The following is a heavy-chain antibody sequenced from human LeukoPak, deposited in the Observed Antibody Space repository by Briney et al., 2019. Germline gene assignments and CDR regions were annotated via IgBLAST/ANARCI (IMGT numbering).Heavy chain of an antibody. D-gene: IGHD5-18*01. J-gene: IGHJ4*02. CDR2: ITNDGSST. Sequence: GGSLRLSCAASGLTFSSHWMHWVRQAPGKGLVWVSRITNDGSSTTYADSVKGRFTISRDNAKNMLYLQVNSLRAEDTAVYYCAKAPVDTATTEYYFDYWGQGTLVTVSS. V-gene: IGHV3-74*01. CDR1: GLTFSSHW. CDR3: AKAPVDTATTEYYFDY.